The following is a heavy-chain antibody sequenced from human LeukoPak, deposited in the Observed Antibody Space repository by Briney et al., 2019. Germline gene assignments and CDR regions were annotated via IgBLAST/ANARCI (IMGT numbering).Heavy chain of an antibody. Sequence: GGSLRLSCAASGFTFSGYAMSWVRQAPGKGLEWVSAISGSGGSTYYADSVKGRFTISRDNSKNTLYLQMNSLRVEDTAVYYCAKDPCSSTSCQGWYFDLWGRGSLVTVSS. CDR1: GFTFSGYA. V-gene: IGHV3-23*01. CDR2: ISGSGGST. D-gene: IGHD2-2*01. CDR3: AKDPCSSTSCQGWYFDL. J-gene: IGHJ2*01.